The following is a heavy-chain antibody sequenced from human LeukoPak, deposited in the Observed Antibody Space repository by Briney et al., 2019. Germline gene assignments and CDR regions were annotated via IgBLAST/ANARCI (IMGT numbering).Heavy chain of an antibody. Sequence: SETLSLTCTVSGGSISSYYWSWIRQPPGEGLEWIGYIYYSGSTNYNPSLKSRVTISVDTSKNQFSLKLSSVTAADTAVYYCARRIAAATSGYDYWGQGTLVTVSS. J-gene: IGHJ4*02. CDR3: ARRIAAATSGYDY. CDR2: IYYSGST. D-gene: IGHD6-13*01. CDR1: GGSISSYY. V-gene: IGHV4-59*08.